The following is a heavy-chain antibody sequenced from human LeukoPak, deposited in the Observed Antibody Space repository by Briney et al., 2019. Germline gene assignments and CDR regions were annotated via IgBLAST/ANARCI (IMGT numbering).Heavy chain of an antibody. Sequence: SETLSLTCTVSGGSISRYYWSWIRQSAGKGLEWIGRIYSSGTTNYNPSLESRVIMSVDTSKNQFSLKLSSVTAADTAVYYCARASSSSPLDPWGQGTLVTVSS. V-gene: IGHV4-4*07. D-gene: IGHD6-19*01. J-gene: IGHJ5*02. CDR1: GGSISRYY. CDR3: ARASSSSPLDP. CDR2: IYSSGTT.